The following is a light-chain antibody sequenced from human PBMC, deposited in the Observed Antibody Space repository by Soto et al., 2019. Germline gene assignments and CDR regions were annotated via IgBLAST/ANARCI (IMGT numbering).Light chain of an antibody. V-gene: IGLV4-69*01. Sequence: QPVLTQSPSASASLGASVKLTCTLSSGLSSYAIAWHQQQPEKGPRYLMKLNSDGSHSKGDGIPDCFSGSSSGAERYLTISSLQSEDEADYYCQTWGTGINWVFGGGTKLTVL. J-gene: IGLJ3*02. CDR3: QTWGTGINWV. CDR2: LNSDGSH. CDR1: SGLSSYA.